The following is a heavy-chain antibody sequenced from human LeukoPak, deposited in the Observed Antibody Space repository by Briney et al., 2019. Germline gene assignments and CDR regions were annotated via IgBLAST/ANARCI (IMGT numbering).Heavy chain of an antibody. CDR2: IIPIFGTA. D-gene: IGHD2-15*01. CDR1: GGTFSIYA. V-gene: IGHV1-69*01. CDR3: AREVEEYCSGGSCYGAHY. J-gene: IGHJ4*02. Sequence: GSSVTVSCTASGGTFSIYAISWVRQAPGQGLEWMGGIIPIFGTANYAQKFQGRVTITADESTSTAYMELSSLRSEDTAVYYCAREVEEYCSGGSCYGAHYWGQGTLVTVSS.